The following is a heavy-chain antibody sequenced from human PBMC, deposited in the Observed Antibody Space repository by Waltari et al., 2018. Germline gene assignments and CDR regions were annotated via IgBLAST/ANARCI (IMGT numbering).Heavy chain of an antibody. CDR2: IYYSGST. V-gene: IGHV4-39*01. CDR1: GGSISRSSYY. J-gene: IGHJ3*02. D-gene: IGHD5-18*01. CDR3: ARQVSYSYGPHDAFDI. Sequence: QLQLQESGPGLVKPSETLSLTCTVSGGSISRSSYYWGWIRQPPGKGLEWIGSIYYSGSTYYNPSLKSRVTISVDTSKNQFSLKLSSVTAADTAVYYCARQVSYSYGPHDAFDIWGQGTMVTVSS.